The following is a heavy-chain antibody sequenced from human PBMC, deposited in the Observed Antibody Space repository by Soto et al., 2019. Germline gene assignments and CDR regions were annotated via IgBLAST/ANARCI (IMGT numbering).Heavy chain of an antibody. Sequence: ASVKVSCKASGYTFTSYAMHWVRQAPGQRLEWMGWINAGNGNTKYSQKFQGRVTITRDTSASTAYMELSSLRSEDTAVYYCASPLVTTPDYYYGMDVWGQGTTVTVSS. CDR2: INAGNGNT. D-gene: IGHD4-17*01. J-gene: IGHJ6*02. CDR3: ASPLVTTPDYYYGMDV. V-gene: IGHV1-3*01. CDR1: GYTFTSYA.